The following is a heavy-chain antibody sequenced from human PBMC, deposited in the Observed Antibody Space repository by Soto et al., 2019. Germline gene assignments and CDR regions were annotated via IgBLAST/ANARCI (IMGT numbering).Heavy chain of an antibody. CDR1: GFTFSSYW. D-gene: IGHD3-22*01. V-gene: IGHV3-74*01. CDR2: INSDGSRT. Sequence: EVQLVESGGGLVQPGGSLRLSCAASGFTFSSYWMHWVRQAPGKGRVWVSRINSDGSRTSYADSAKGRFTISRDNAKNTLYLQMNSLRAVDTAVYYCARGDGDYSDGNGYPGRHWGQGTLVTVSS. J-gene: IGHJ4*02. CDR3: ARGDGDYSDGNGYPGRH.